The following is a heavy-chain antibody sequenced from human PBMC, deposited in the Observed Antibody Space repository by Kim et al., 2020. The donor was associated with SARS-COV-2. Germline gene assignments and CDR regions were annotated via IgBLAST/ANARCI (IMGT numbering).Heavy chain of an antibody. Sequence: ASVKVSCKASGYTFTSYAMNWVRQAPGQGLEWMGWINTNTGNPTYAQGFTGRFVFSLDTSVSTAYLQISSLKAEDTAVYYCASRQAAAGYNWFDPWGQGTLVTVSS. CDR2: INTNTGNP. V-gene: IGHV7-4-1*02. CDR1: GYTFTSYA. J-gene: IGHJ5*02. CDR3: ASRQAAAGYNWFDP. D-gene: IGHD6-13*01.